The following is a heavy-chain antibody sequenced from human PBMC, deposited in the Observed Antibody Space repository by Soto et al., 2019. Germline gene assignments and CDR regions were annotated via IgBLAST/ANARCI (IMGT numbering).Heavy chain of an antibody. CDR3: ARSTHTAVPGPQFDH. CDR2: INADKGDT. V-gene: IGHV1-18*01. J-gene: IGHJ4*02. CDR1: GYIFTNFG. D-gene: IGHD6-19*01. Sequence: QIQLVQSGAEVKKPGASVKVSCKAYGYIFTNFGIGWVRQAPGQGLEWMGWINADKGDTKYAQKFQDRVSMTTDTSTITVDLELRSLTSGDTAMYFCARSTHTAVPGPQFDHWGQGILVTVSS.